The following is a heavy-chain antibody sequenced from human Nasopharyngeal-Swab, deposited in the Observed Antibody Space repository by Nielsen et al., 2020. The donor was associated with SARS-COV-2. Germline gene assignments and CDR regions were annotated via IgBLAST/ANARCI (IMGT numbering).Heavy chain of an antibody. J-gene: IGHJ3*02. CDR3: AALKYCSGGSCYSFHTVGAFDI. Sequence: SETLSLTCAVYGGSFSGYYWSWIRQPPGKWLEWIGEINHSGSTNYNPSLKSRVTISVDTSKNQFSLKLSSVTAADTAVYYCAALKYCSGGSCYSFHTVGAFDIWGQGTMVTVSS. CDR1: GGSFSGYY. D-gene: IGHD2-15*01. V-gene: IGHV4-34*01. CDR2: INHSGST.